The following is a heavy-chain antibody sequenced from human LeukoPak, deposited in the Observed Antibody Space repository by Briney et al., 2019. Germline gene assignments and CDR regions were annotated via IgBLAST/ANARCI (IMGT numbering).Heavy chain of an antibody. CDR1: GYTLTGYY. D-gene: IGHD4-17*01. J-gene: IGHJ4*02. V-gene: IGHV1-2*02. Sequence: ASGTVSCKASGYTLTGYYMHWVRQAPGQGLEWMGWINPNSGGTNYAQKFQGRVTMTRDTSISTAYMELSRLRSDDTAVYYCARDLTVTRRTIDYWGQGTLVTVSS. CDR2: INPNSGGT. CDR3: ARDLTVTRRTIDY.